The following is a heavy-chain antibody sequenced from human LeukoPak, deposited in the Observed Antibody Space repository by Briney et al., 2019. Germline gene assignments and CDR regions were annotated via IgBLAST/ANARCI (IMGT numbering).Heavy chain of an antibody. CDR3: AREGSHGYYFDY. V-gene: IGHV3-21*01. CDR2: ISSSSSYI. J-gene: IGHJ4*02. CDR1: GFTFSSYS. Sequence: GGSLRLSCAASGFTFSSYSMNWVRQAPGKGLEWASSISSSSSYIYYADSVKGRFTISRDNAKNSLYLQMNSLRAEDTAVYYCAREGSHGYYFDYWGQGTLVTVSS. D-gene: IGHD6-13*01.